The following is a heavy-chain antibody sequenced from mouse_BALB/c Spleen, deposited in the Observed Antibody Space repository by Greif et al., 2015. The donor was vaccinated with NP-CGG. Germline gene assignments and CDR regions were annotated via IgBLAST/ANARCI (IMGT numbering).Heavy chain of an antibody. CDR3: ANRYGAMDY. V-gene: IGHV5-9*02. CDR1: GFAFSSYD. CDR2: ISSGGSYT. J-gene: IGHJ4*01. D-gene: IGHD2-14*01. Sequence: EVMLVESGGGLVKPGGSLKLSCAASGFAFSSYDMSWVRQTPEKRLEWVATISSGGSYTYYPDSVKGRFTISRDNARNTLYLQMSSLRSEDTALYYCANRYGAMDYWGQGTLVTVSS.